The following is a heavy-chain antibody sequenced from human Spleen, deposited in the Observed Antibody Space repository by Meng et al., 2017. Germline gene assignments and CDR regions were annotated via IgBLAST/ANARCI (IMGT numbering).Heavy chain of an antibody. V-gene: IGHV3-21*01. Sequence: GGSLRLSCAVSGFTFSSYSMNWVRQAPGKGLEWVSSISSSSSYIYYADSVKGRFTISRDNAKNPLYLQMNSLKAGDTAVYYCARDQGSGWYGGAFDIWGQGTMVTVSS. CDR3: ARDQGSGWYGGAFDI. J-gene: IGHJ3*02. CDR2: ISSSSSYI. D-gene: IGHD6-19*01. CDR1: GFTFSSYS.